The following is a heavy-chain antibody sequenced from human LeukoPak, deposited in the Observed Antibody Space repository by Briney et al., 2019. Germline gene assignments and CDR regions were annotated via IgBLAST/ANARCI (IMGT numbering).Heavy chain of an antibody. V-gene: IGHV3-53*01. Sequence: GGSLRLSCAASGFTFSSYAMSWVRQAPGKGLEWVSVIYSGGSTYYADSVKGRFTISRDNSKNTLYLQMNSLRAEDTAVYYCASPAPYYYGSGSFYGMDVWGQGTTVTVSS. CDR2: IYSGGST. CDR1: GFTFSSYA. CDR3: ASPAPYYYGSGSFYGMDV. J-gene: IGHJ6*02. D-gene: IGHD3-10*01.